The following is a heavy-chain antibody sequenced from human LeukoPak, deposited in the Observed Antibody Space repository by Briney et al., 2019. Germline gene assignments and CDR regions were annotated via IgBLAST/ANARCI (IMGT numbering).Heavy chain of an antibody. CDR2: INPNSGGT. D-gene: IGHD3-10*01. Sequence: GASVNVSCKASGYTFTGYYMHWVRQAPGQGLEWMGWINPNSGGTNYAQKFQGRVTMTRDTSISKAYMELSRLRSDDTAVYYCARDLESIIDDDGDRGYYYGMDVWGQGTTVTVS. J-gene: IGHJ6*02. CDR3: ARDLESIIDDDGDRGYYYGMDV. V-gene: IGHV1-2*02. CDR1: GYTFTGYY.